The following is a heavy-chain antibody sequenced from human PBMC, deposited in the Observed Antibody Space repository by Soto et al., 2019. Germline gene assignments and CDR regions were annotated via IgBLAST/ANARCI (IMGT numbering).Heavy chain of an antibody. Sequence: WETLSLTCTVSGGSISSSSYYWGWIRQPPGKGLEWIGSIYYSGSTYYNPSLKSRVTISVDTSKNQFSLKLSSVTAADTAVYYCARGIAVAGYYYYGMDVWGQGTTVTVSS. CDR2: IYYSGST. D-gene: IGHD6-19*01. V-gene: IGHV4-39*01. CDR3: ARGIAVAGYYYYGMDV. CDR1: GGSISSSSYY. J-gene: IGHJ6*02.